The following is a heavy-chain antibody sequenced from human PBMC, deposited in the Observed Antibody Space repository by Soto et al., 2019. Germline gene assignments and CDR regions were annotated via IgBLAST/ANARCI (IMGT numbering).Heavy chain of an antibody. CDR2: ISAYNGNT. CDR3: ARDKALEDSSGWPIDY. Sequence: QVQLVQSGAEVKKPGASVKVSCKASGYTFTSYGISWVRQAPGQGLEWMGWISAYNGNTSYAQKLQGRVTMTTDTSTSTAYMELRSLRSDDTAVYYCARDKALEDSSGWPIDYWGQGTLVTVSS. D-gene: IGHD6-19*01. CDR1: GYTFTSYG. V-gene: IGHV1-18*01. J-gene: IGHJ4*02.